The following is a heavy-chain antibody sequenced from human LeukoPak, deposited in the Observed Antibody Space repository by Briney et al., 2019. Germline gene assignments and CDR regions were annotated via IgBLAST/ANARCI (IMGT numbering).Heavy chain of an antibody. J-gene: IGHJ4*02. CDR3: ASSLKLSEAYYFDY. CDR2: IYYSGST. V-gene: IGHV4-59*08. D-gene: IGHD1-7*01. CDR1: GGSISSYY. Sequence: SETLSLTCTVSGGSISSYYWSWIRQPPGKGLEWIGYIYYSGSTNYNPSLKSRVTISVDTSKNHFSLKLSSVTAADTAVYYCASSLKLSEAYYFDYWGQGTLVTVSS.